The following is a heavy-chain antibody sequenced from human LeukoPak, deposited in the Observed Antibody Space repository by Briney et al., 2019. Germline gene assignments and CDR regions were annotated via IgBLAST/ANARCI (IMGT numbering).Heavy chain of an antibody. D-gene: IGHD5-18*01. CDR1: GGSISSYY. J-gene: IGHJ2*01. V-gene: IGHV4-59*08. CDR2: IYYSGST. CDR3: ARHGTPFVYSYGSYWYFDL. Sequence: SETLSLTCTVSGGSISSYYWSWIRQPPGKGLEWIWYIYYSGSTNYNPSLKSRVTISVDTSKNQFSLKLSSVTAADTAVYYCARHGTPFVYSYGSYWYFDLWGRGTLVTVSS.